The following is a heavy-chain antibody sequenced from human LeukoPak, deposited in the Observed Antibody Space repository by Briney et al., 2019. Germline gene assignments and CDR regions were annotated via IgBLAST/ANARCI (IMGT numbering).Heavy chain of an antibody. CDR2: ISSSSSTI. Sequence: PGGSLRLSCAASGFSFSRYSMNWVRQAPGKGLEWVSYISSSSSTIYYADSVKGRFTISRDNAKNSLYLQMNSLRDEDTAVYYCARGRGAYGDYVGYWGQGTLVTVSS. D-gene: IGHD4-17*01. CDR1: GFSFSRYS. J-gene: IGHJ4*02. CDR3: ARGRGAYGDYVGY. V-gene: IGHV3-48*02.